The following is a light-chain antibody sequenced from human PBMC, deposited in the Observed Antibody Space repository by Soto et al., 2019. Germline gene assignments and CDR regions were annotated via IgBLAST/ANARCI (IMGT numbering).Light chain of an antibody. CDR1: SSDVGGYNY. Sequence: QSALTQPASVSWSPGQSITISCTGTSSDVGGYNYVSWYQQYPGKAPKLMIYDVSNRPSVVSNRFSGSKSGNTASLTISGLQAEDEADYYCSSYTSSSTVVFGGGTQLTVL. CDR2: DVS. CDR3: SSYTSSSTVV. J-gene: IGLJ2*01. V-gene: IGLV2-14*01.